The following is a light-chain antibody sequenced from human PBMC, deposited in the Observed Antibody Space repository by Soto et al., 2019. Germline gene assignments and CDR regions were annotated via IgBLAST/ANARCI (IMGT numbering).Light chain of an antibody. Sequence: QSVLTQPASVSGSPGQSITISCTGTSSDIGAYNFVSWYQQHPGKAPKLMLYDVNIRPSGVSNRFSGSKSGNTASLTISGLQAEDEADYYCTSWTTSTTMTFGGGTKVTV. V-gene: IGLV2-14*03. CDR3: TSWTTSTTMT. CDR1: SSDIGAYNF. J-gene: IGLJ2*01. CDR2: DVN.